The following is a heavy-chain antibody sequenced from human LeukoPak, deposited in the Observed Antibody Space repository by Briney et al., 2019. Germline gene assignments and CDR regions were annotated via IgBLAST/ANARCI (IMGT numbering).Heavy chain of an antibody. Sequence: PGGSLRLSCAASGFTFSSYAMSWVRQAPGKGLEWVSAISGSGGSTYYADSVKGRFTISRDNSKNTLYLQMNSLRAEDTAVYYCAKGSSSSPGYGDYEGDYWGQGTLVTVSS. CDR1: GFTFSSYA. V-gene: IGHV3-23*01. CDR2: ISGSGGST. D-gene: IGHD4-17*01. J-gene: IGHJ4*02. CDR3: AKGSSSSPGYGDYEGDY.